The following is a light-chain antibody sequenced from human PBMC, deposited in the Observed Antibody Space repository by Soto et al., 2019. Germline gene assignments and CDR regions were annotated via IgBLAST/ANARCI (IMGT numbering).Light chain of an antibody. V-gene: IGKV1-39*01. CDR3: QQSHSTPWT. CDR2: GAS. Sequence: DIQMTQSPSSLSASVGDRVTITCRASQTITTYLNWYQQKPGKAPQLLIYGASTLQSGVPSRFTGSGSGTEFTLTISSLQXXXFATYHCQQSHSTPWTFGQGTKVEIK. J-gene: IGKJ1*01. CDR1: QTITTY.